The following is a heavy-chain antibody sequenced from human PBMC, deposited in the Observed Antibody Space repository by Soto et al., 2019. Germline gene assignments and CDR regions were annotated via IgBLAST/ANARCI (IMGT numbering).Heavy chain of an antibody. V-gene: IGHV1-69*06. CDR3: GRVSGWYFLDY. CDR1: GGTFSSYA. J-gene: IGHJ4*02. D-gene: IGHD6-19*01. Sequence: SVKVSCTASGGTFSSYAISWVRQAPGQRLEWMGGIIPVFGKASYAQKFQGRVTITADKSTSTAYMELSSLRSEDTAVYYCGRVSGWYFLDYWGQGTLVTVSS. CDR2: IIPVFGKA.